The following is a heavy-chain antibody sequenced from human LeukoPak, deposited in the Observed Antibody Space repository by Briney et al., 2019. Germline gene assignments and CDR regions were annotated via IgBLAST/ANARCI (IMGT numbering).Heavy chain of an antibody. V-gene: IGHV3-9*01. CDR2: ISWNSGSI. CDR3: AKALEWLSWAAFDI. J-gene: IGHJ3*02. D-gene: IGHD3-3*01. Sequence: PGGSLRLPCAASGFTFDDYAMHWVRQAPGKGLEWVSGISWNSGSIGYADSVKGRFTISRDNAKNSLYLQMNSLRAEDTALYYCAKALEWLSWAAFDIWGQGTMVTVSS. CDR1: GFTFDDYA.